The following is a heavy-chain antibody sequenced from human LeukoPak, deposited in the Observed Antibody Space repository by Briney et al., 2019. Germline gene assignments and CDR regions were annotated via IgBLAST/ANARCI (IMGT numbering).Heavy chain of an antibody. CDR3: ARSAYYDFWSGYVDYYYYYYMDV. J-gene: IGHJ6*03. D-gene: IGHD3-3*01. CDR2: MNPNSGNP. CDR1: GYTFTSYD. Sequence: ASVKVSCKASGYTFTSYDINWVRQATGQGLEWMGWMNPNSGNPGYAQKFQGRVTMTRNTSISTAYMELSSLRSEDTAGYYCARSAYYDFWSGYVDYYYYYYMDVWGKGTTVTVSS. V-gene: IGHV1-8*01.